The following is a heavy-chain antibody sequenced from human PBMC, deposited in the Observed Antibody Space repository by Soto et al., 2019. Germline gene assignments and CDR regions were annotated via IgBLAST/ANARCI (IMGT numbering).Heavy chain of an antibody. Sequence: EVQLVESGGGLVKPGGSLRLSCAASGFTFSSYSMNWVRQAPGKGLEWVSSIHGTSGYIHYAHSVQGRFTISRDNAKNSLYLQMNCLRAEDTAVYYCARDTNFFASGSGVDNWGQGTLVTVSS. J-gene: IGHJ4*02. CDR1: GFTFSSYS. CDR3: ARDTNFFASGSGVDN. D-gene: IGHD3-10*01. CDR2: IHGTSGYI. V-gene: IGHV3-21*01.